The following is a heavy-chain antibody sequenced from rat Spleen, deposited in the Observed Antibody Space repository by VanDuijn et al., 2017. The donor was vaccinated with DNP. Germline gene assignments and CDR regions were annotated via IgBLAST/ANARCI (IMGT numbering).Heavy chain of an antibody. V-gene: IGHV5-25*01. J-gene: IGHJ2*01. Sequence: EVKFVESGGGLVQPGRSLKLSCAASGFTFSNYLMAWVRQAPTKGLEWVASITNSGQSYYRDSVKGRFTISRHNVRSTLYLQMDSLRSEDMGTYYCTRGGLDWGQGVMVTVSS. D-gene: IGHD1-11*01. CDR2: ITNSGQS. CDR1: GFTFSNYL. CDR3: TRGGLD.